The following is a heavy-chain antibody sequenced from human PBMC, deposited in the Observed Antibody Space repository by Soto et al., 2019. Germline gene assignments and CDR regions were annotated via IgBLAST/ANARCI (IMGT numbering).Heavy chain of an antibody. Sequence: GESLKISCKGFGYTFTNYWIGWVRQMPGKGPEWMGIIYPGDSDTKYNPSFQGQVIISADKSITTTYLQWSSLKASDTAIYYCAASIFYYGMDVWGQGTTVTVSS. CDR3: AASIFYYGMDV. CDR1: GYTFTNYW. J-gene: IGHJ6*02. V-gene: IGHV5-51*01. CDR2: IYPGDSDT.